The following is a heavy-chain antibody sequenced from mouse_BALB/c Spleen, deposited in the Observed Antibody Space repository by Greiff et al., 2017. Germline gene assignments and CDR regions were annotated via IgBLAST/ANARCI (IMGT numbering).Heavy chain of an antibody. D-gene: IGHD2-2*01. V-gene: IGHV5-4*02. CDR3: ARVNGYDGYYAMDY. CDR1: GFTFSDYY. J-gene: IGHJ4*01. Sequence: EVKLVESGGGLVKPGGSLKLSCAASGFTFSDYYMYWVRQTPEKRLEWVATISDGGSYTYYPDSVKGRFTISRDNAKNNLYLQMSSLKSEDTAMYYCARVNGYDGYYAMDYWGQGTSVTVSS. CDR2: ISDGGSYT.